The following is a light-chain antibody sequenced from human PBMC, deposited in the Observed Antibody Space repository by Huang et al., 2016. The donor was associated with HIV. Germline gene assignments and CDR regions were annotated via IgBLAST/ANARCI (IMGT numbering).Light chain of an antibody. V-gene: IGKV3-15*01. CDR1: QSVSNN. Sequence: EIVMTQSPAILSVSPGERATLSCRASQSVSNNLAWYQQKPGQAPRLVIYGVSTRATCIPARFSGSGSGTEFTLTISSLQSEYFAVYYCQQSNSLPPWTFGQGTKVEI. CDR3: QQSNSLPPWT. J-gene: IGKJ1*01. CDR2: GVS.